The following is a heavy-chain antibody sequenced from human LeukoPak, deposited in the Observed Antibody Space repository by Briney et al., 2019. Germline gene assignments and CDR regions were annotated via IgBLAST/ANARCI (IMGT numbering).Heavy chain of an antibody. J-gene: IGHJ4*02. CDR2: IYTSGST. Sequence: PSETLSLTCTVSGGSISSSSYYWGWIRQPPGKGLEWIGRIYTSGSTNYNPSLKSRVTISVDTSKNQFSLKLSSVTAADTAVYYCARGEQYYYDSSGYYYIPPLNYWGQGTQVTVSS. CDR1: GGSISSSSYY. CDR3: ARGEQYYYDSSGYYYIPPLNY. V-gene: IGHV4-39*07. D-gene: IGHD3-22*01.